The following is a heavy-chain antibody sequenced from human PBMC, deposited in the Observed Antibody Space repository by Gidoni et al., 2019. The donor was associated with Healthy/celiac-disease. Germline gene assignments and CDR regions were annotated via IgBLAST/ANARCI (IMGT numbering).Heavy chain of an antibody. CDR3: GGGGGGIDGWDLEYVDY. Sequence: QVQLVQSGAEVKKPGASVKVSCKASGYTFTSYYMHWVRQAPGQGLEWMGIINPSGCSKSYEKKFQGRVTMTRDTSTSTVYRGRSSRRSGDTAVYYCGGGGGGIDGWDLEYVDYWGQGTLVTVSS. D-gene: IGHD6-19*01. CDR1: GYTFTSYY. V-gene: IGHV1-46*01. J-gene: IGHJ4*02. CDR2: INPSGCSK.